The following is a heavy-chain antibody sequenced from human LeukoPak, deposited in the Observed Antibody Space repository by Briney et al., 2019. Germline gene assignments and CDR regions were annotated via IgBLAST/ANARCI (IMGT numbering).Heavy chain of an antibody. CDR2: VYYTGST. D-gene: IGHD4-17*01. Sequence: SETLSLTCSVSGGSISSSGYFWGWIRQPPGKGLEWIGSVYYTGSTYYNPSLESRVTISVDTSKNQFSLKLSSVTAADTAVYYCARDVPKTTVTTWFYYYYMDVWGKGTTVTVSS. V-gene: IGHV4-39*07. J-gene: IGHJ6*03. CDR1: GGSISSSGYF. CDR3: ARDVPKTTVTTWFYYYYMDV.